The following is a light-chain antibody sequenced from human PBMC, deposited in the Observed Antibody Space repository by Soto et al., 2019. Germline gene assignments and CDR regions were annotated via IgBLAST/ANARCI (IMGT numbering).Light chain of an antibody. CDR3: QQCGSSPLT. V-gene: IGKV3-20*01. CDR1: QSVSSYY. J-gene: IGKJ1*01. CDR2: AAS. Sequence: EIVLTQSPGTLSLSPGERATLSCRASQSVSSYYLAWYQQKPGQAPRLLIYAASSRATSIPDRFSGGGSGTDFTLTISRLEPEDFAVYYCQQCGSSPLTFGQGTKVEIK.